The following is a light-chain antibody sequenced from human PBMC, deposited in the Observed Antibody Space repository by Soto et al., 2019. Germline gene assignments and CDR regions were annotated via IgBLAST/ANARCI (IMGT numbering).Light chain of an antibody. Sequence: EIVMTQSPATLSVSPGERATLSCRASQSVSSRYLAWYQRKPGQAPRPLIYGASSRAAGIPDRFSGSGSGTDFTLTISRLEPEDFAVYYCQQFGHSLPWTFGQGTKVERK. CDR1: QSVSSRY. CDR3: QQFGHSLPWT. V-gene: IGKV3-20*01. J-gene: IGKJ1*01. CDR2: GAS.